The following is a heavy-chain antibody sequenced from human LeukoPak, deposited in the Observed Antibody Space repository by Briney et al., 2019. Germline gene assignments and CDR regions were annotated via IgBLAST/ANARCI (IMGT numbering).Heavy chain of an antibody. D-gene: IGHD2-2*02. Sequence: GGSLRLSCAASGFTFSSYWMHWVRQPPGKGLAWVSRINSDGSSTSYADSVKGRFTISRDNSKNTLYLQMYSLRADDTAVYYCARDGPSIVVVPAAIIYYYYGMDVWGQGTTVTVSS. CDR3: ARDGPSIVVVPAAIIYYYYGMDV. CDR1: GFTFSSYW. J-gene: IGHJ6*02. V-gene: IGHV3-74*01. CDR2: INSDGSST.